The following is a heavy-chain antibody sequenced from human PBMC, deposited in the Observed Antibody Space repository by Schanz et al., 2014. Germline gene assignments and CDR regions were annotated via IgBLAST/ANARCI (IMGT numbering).Heavy chain of an antibody. J-gene: IGHJ4*02. Sequence: QVQLVESGGGLVQFGRSLRLSCAASGFTFSSYGMHWVRQAPGKGLEWVTVIWYDGNNKYYADSVKGRFTRSRDNSKNTLYMQMNSLRAEDTDVFDCARAMIRRKINFDYWGRGTLVTVSS. CDR1: GFTFSSYG. CDR2: IWYDGNNK. V-gene: IGHV3-33*01. D-gene: IGHD3-16*01. CDR3: ARAMIRRKINFDY.